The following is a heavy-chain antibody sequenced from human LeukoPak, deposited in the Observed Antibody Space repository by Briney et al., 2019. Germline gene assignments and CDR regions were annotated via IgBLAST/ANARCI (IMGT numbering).Heavy chain of an antibody. J-gene: IGHJ4*02. CDR1: GGTFSSYA. D-gene: IGHD1-1*01. V-gene: IGHV1-69*04. Sequence: GASVKVSCKASGGTFSSYAISWVRQAPGQGLEWMGRIIPILGIANYAQKFQGRVTITADKSTSTAHMELSSLRSEDTAVYYCARDLGERRGDYWGQGTLVTVSS. CDR2: IIPILGIA. CDR3: ARDLGERRGDY.